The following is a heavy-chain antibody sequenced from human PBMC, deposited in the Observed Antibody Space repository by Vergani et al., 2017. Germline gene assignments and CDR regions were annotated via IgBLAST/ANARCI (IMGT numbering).Heavy chain of an antibody. CDR3: ARDFHGSGDY. CDR2: ITGYNGNP. Sequence: QVQLVQSGAEVKKPGASVKVSCKASGYTFITYGICWLRPAPVLGRGWMGWITGYNGNPNYAQKFQGRFTMTTDTSTSTIYMELTNLRSDDTAVYYCARDFHGSGDYWGQGTLVTVSS. J-gene: IGHJ4*02. D-gene: IGHD3-10*01. V-gene: IGHV1-18*04. CDR1: GYTFITYG.